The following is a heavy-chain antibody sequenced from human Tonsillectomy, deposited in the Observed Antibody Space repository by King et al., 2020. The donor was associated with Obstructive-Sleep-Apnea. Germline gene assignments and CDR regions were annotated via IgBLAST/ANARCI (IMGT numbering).Heavy chain of an antibody. V-gene: IGHV1-8*01. J-gene: IGHJ4*02. CDR2: VTPKHVGA. CDR1: GFTFTTYD. D-gene: IGHD3-10*01. Sequence: VQLVESGAEVKKPGASVKVSCKASGFTFTTYDINWVRQAPGQGLQCMGWVTPKHVGAGYAQTFQGRASMTWDTSINTAFLELSSLRSEDTAIYYCARVVSGESFDYWGQGTLVTVSS. CDR3: ARVVSGESFDY.